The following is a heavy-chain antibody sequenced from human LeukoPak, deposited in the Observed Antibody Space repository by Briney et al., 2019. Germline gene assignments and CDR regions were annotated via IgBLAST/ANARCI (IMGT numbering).Heavy chain of an antibody. CDR3: AKLSDTAMVTDHPGRDY. CDR1: GFTFSSYS. D-gene: IGHD5-18*01. CDR2: ISSSSSYI. V-gene: IGHV3-21*04. Sequence: PGGSLRLSCAASGFTFSSYSMNWVRQAPGKGLEWVSSISSSSSYIYYADSVKGRFTISRDNSKNTLYLQMNSLRAEDTAVYYCAKLSDTAMVTDHPGRDYWGQGTLVTVSS. J-gene: IGHJ4*02.